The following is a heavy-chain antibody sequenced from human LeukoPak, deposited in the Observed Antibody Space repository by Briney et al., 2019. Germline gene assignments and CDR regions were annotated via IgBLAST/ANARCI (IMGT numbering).Heavy chain of an antibody. J-gene: IGHJ4*02. V-gene: IGHV4-4*07. Sequence: SETLSLTCTVSGGSISTYYCSWIRQPAGKGLEWIGRIYTSGSTSYNSSLKSRVTMSVDTSKNQFSLKLSSVTAADTAVYYCARDMGGYNYGYSLDYWGQGTLVSVSS. CDR2: IYTSGST. CDR3: ARDMGGYNYGYSLDY. D-gene: IGHD5-18*01. CDR1: GGSISTYY.